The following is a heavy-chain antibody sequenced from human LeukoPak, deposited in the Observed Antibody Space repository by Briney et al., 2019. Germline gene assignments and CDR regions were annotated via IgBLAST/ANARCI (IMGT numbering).Heavy chain of an antibody. D-gene: IGHD3-10*01. J-gene: IGHJ4*02. CDR1: GLTFSSYS. CDR2: ISSSSSYI. V-gene: IGHV3-21*01. Sequence: GGSLRLSCAASGLTFSSYSMNWVRQAPGKGLEWVSSISSSSSYIYYADSVKGRFTISRDNAKNSLYLQMNSLRAEDTAVYYCARDSLGVALDYWGQGTLVTVSS. CDR3: ARDSLGVALDY.